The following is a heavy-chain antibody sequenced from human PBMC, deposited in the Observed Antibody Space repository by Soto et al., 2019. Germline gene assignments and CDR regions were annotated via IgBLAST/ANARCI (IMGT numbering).Heavy chain of an antibody. V-gene: IGHV1-24*01. J-gene: IGHJ5*02. Sequence: ASVKVSCKISGHTLTEFSIHWVRQAPGKGLEWMGGFDPEGGEAIYAQKWHGRVTVTEDTVTDTAYMELRSLRSDDTAVYYCARDREDIVLMVYAIGWFDPWGQGTLVTVSS. D-gene: IGHD2-8*01. CDR2: FDPEGGEA. CDR1: GHTLTEFS. CDR3: ARDREDIVLMVYAIGWFDP.